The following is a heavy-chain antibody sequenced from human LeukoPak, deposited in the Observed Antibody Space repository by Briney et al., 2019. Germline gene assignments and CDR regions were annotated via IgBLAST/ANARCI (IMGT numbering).Heavy chain of an antibody. Sequence: ASVKVSCKASGYTFIGYYMHWVRQAPGQGLEWMGWINPNSGGTNYAQKFQGRVTMTRDTSISTAYMELSRLRSDDTAVYYCARATRIAAAGTGYYYYMDVWGKGTTVTVSS. J-gene: IGHJ6*03. V-gene: IGHV1-2*02. CDR2: INPNSGGT. CDR1: GYTFIGYY. CDR3: ARATRIAAAGTGYYYYMDV. D-gene: IGHD6-13*01.